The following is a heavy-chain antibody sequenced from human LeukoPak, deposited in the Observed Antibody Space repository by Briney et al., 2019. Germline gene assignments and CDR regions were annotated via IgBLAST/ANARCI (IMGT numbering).Heavy chain of an antibody. CDR3: ARVRSGYDLTFDY. D-gene: IGHD5-12*01. Sequence: SETLSLTCSVSGDSISSGGYYWSWIRQHPGKGLEWIGYIYYSGSTYYNPSLKSRVTISVDTSNNKFSLRLNSVTAAGTAVYYCARVRSGYDLTFDYWGQGTLVTVSS. CDR2: IYYSGST. J-gene: IGHJ4*02. CDR1: GDSISSGGYY. V-gene: IGHV4-31*03.